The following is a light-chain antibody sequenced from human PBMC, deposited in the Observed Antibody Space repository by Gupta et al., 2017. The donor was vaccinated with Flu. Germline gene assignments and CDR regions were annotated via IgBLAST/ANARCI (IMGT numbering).Light chain of an antibody. CDR1: QSVSSN. CDR3: QQYNNWPPLFT. J-gene: IGKJ3*01. V-gene: IGKV3-15*01. Sequence: RAILSCRASQSVSSNLAWYQQKPGQAPILLIYGASTRATGIPARFSGSGSGTELTLTISSLQSEDFAVYYCQQYNNWPPLFTFGPGTKSGYQT. CDR2: GAS.